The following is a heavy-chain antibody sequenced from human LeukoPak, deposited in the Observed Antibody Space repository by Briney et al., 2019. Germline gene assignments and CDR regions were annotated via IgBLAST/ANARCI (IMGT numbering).Heavy chain of an antibody. CDR3: ARDKGDYDTSGSLFVF. J-gene: IGHJ4*02. Sequence: PGGSLRLSYAASGFTFSSYWMHWVRQAPGKGLVWVSRINSDGSSTSYADSVKGRFTISRDNAKNSLYLQMNSLRAEDTAVYYCARDKGDYDTSGSLFVFGGQGTLVTVSS. CDR2: INSDGSST. CDR1: GFTFSSYW. D-gene: IGHD3-22*01. V-gene: IGHV3-74*01.